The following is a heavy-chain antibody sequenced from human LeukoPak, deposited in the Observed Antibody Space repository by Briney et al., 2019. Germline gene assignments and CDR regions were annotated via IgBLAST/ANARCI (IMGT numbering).Heavy chain of an antibody. CDR1: GGSVSSGSYY. V-gene: IGHV4-61*01. J-gene: IGHJ5*02. D-gene: IGHD6-19*01. Sequence: SETLSLTCTVSGGSVSSGSYYWSWIRQPPGKGLEWIGYIYYSGSTNYNPSLKSRVTISVDTSKSQFSLKLSSVAAADTAVYYCARDSSGWYGWFDPWGQGTLVTVSS. CDR3: ARDSSGWYGWFDP. CDR2: IYYSGST.